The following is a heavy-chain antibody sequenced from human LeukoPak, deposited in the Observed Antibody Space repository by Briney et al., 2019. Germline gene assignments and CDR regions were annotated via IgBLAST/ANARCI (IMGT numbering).Heavy chain of an antibody. V-gene: IGHV1-18*01. CDR3: ARDGTSTDDY. J-gene: IGHJ4*02. CDR2: ISGNNDNP. CDR1: GYTLSNFG. D-gene: IGHD1-26*01. Sequence: ASVRVSCKASGYTLSNFGINWVRQAPGQGLEWMGWISGNNDNPNYGQKFQGRVTMTTDSSTSIAYMELRSLTSDDTAVYYCARDGTSTDDYWGQGTLVTVSS.